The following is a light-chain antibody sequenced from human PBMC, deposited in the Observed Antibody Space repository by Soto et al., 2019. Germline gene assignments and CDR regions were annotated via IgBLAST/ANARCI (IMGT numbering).Light chain of an antibody. J-gene: IGLJ2*01. CDR3: SSYTSSNTLVV. V-gene: IGLV2-14*01. Sequence: QSVLTQPASVSGSPGQSITISCTGNSSDVGGYNYVSWYQQHPGKAPKLMIYDVSNRPSGVSNRFSGSKSGNTASLTISGPQAEDEADYYCSSYTSSNTLVVFGGGTKLTVL. CDR1: SSDVGGYNY. CDR2: DVS.